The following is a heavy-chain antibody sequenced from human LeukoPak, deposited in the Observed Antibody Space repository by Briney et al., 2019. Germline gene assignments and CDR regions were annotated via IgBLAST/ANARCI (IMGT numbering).Heavy chain of an antibody. CDR3: ARSQSYGSGSYYGVGYFDY. CDR1: GFTFSSYS. V-gene: IGHV3-21*01. Sequence: PGGSLRLSCAASGFTFSSYSMNWVRQAPGKGLEWVSSISSSSSYIYYADSVKGRFTISRDNAKNSLYLQMNSLRAEDTAVYYCARSQSYGSGSYYGVGYFDYWGQGTLVTVSS. J-gene: IGHJ4*02. D-gene: IGHD3-10*01. CDR2: ISSSSSYI.